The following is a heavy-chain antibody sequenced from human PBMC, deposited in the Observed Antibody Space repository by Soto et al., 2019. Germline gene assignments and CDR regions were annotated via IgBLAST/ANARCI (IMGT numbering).Heavy chain of an antibody. CDR1: GSSISNYH. CDR2: ISDSGST. Sequence: PSETLSLTCNVSGSSISNYHWNWILQPPGQRLEWIGYISDSGSTKYNPSLMGRVTTSADMSKNQVSLKVKSVAAAETAIYYCARARLVALTTWDYFDYWGQGTLVTVSS. J-gene: IGHJ4*02. CDR3: ARARLVALTTWDYFDY. D-gene: IGHD1-1*01. V-gene: IGHV4-59*01.